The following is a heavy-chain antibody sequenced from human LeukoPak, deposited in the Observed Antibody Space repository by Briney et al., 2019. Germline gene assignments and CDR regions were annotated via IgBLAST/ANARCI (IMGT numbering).Heavy chain of an antibody. J-gene: IGHJ5*02. D-gene: IGHD2-2*01. CDR3: ARGRCSTSCRLKLNWFDP. V-gene: IGHV4-39*07. Sequence: SETLSLTCTVSGGSIRSSYYYWGWIRQPPGKGLEWIGSIYYSGSTNYNPSLKSRVTISVDTSKNQFSLKLSSVTAADTAVYYCARGRCSTSCRLKLNWFDPWGQGTLVTVSS. CDR2: IYYSGST. CDR1: GGSIRSSYYY.